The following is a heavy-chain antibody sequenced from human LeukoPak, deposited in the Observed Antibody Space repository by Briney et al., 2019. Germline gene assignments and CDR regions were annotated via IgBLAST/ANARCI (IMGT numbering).Heavy chain of an antibody. CDR3: ASVWSDCTLPRCYKGTFDY. Sequence: SETLSLTCTVSGGPFSSSEYYGGWGRHHPGKGLELIGYIDHRGSTYYNPSLMSRGSISSDTSRSKLSLQLTSVPAADTAFYYCASVWSDCTLPRCYKGTFDYWGQGTLVTVSS. D-gene: IGHD2-8*01. CDR2: IDHRGST. CDR1: GGPFSSSEYY. J-gene: IGHJ4*02. V-gene: IGHV4-31*03.